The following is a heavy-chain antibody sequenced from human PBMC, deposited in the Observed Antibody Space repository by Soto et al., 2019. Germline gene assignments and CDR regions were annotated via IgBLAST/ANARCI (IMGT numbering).Heavy chain of an antibody. CDR2: ISYDGSNK. CDR1: GFTFSSYA. Sequence: HPGGSLRLSCAASGFTFSSYAMHWVRQAPGKGLEWVAVISYDGSNKYYADSVKGRFTISRDNSKNTLYLQMNSLRAEDTAVYYCARDDCGGSCYTPGADAFDIWGQGTMVTVSS. V-gene: IGHV3-30-3*01. J-gene: IGHJ3*02. CDR3: ARDDCGGSCYTPGADAFDI. D-gene: IGHD2-15*01.